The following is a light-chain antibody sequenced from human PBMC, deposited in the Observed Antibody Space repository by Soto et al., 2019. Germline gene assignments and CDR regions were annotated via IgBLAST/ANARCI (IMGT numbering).Light chain of an antibody. CDR2: GAS. J-gene: IGKJ5*01. V-gene: IGKV3-20*01. Sequence: EIVLTRSPGTLSLSPGERATRSCRASHSVSLTYVAWYQQKPGQAPRLLMYGASDRATGTPGRFSGSGSGTDFTLTISGLEPGDSAVYYCQQFDDSVTFGQGTRLEI. CDR1: HSVSLTY. CDR3: QQFDDSVT.